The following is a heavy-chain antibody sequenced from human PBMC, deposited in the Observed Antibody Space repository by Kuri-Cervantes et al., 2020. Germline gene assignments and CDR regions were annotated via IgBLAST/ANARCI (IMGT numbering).Heavy chain of an antibody. Sequence: SETLSLTCAVSGGSISSSNWWSWVRQPPGKGLEWIGEIYHSGSTNYNPSLKSRVTISVDKSKNQFSLKLSSVTAADTAVYYCARADTYYYDSSGYYALGYWGQGTLVPSPQ. D-gene: IGHD3-22*01. CDR3: ARADTYYYDSSGYYALGY. J-gene: IGHJ4*02. V-gene: IGHV4-4*02. CDR1: GGSISSSNW. CDR2: IYHSGST.